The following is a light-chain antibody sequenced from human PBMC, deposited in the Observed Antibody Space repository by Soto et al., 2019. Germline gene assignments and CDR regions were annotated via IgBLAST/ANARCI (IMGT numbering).Light chain of an antibody. CDR3: SSYTSSSTHVV. Sequence: QSALTQPASVSGSPGQSITISCTGTSSDIGGYNYVSWYQQHPGKAPKFMIYDVSNRPSGVSNRFSGSKSGNTASLTISGLQAEDEADYYCSSYTSSSTHVVFGGGTKLTVL. J-gene: IGLJ2*01. CDR1: SSDIGGYNY. CDR2: DVS. V-gene: IGLV2-14*01.